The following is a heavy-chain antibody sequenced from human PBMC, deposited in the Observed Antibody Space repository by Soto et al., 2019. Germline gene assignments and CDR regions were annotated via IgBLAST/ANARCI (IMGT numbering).Heavy chain of an antibody. CDR2: ISYDGTDE. D-gene: IGHD2-15*01. Sequence: PGGSLRLSCAASGFSFSSYGMHWVRQAPGKGLEWVAMISYDGTDEYYADSVKGRFTISRDNSKNAVYLQMNSLRAEDTAVYYCARSCSFGQRDYYYHSMDVWGQGTAVSVSS. J-gene: IGHJ6*02. CDR1: GFSFSSYG. CDR3: ARSCSFGQRDYYYHSMDV. V-gene: IGHV3-30*03.